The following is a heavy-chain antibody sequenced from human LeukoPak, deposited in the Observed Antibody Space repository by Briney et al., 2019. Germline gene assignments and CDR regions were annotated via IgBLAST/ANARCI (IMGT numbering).Heavy chain of an antibody. D-gene: IGHD5-24*01. J-gene: IGHJ4*02. CDR3: VCKDGYNFDY. CDR2: IYSGGST. CDR1: GFTVNNKY. V-gene: IGHV3-66*01. Sequence: PGGSLRLSCAASGFTVNNKYMSWVRQAPGKGPEWVSVIYSGGSTYYADSVKGRFTISRDNSKSTVFLQMSSLRAEDTAVYYCVCKDGYNFDYWGQGALVTVSS.